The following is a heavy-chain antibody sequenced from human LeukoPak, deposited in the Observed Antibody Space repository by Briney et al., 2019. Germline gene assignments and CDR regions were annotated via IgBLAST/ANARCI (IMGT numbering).Heavy chain of an antibody. D-gene: IGHD6-6*01. Sequence: SETLSLNCAFHGGSFHGYYWSWIRQPPGQGQEWIGEIKHSGSTNYNPSLKSRVTISVDTSKNQFSLKLSSVTAADTAVYYCARAWYSSSSYFDYWGQGTLVTVSA. CDR2: IKHSGST. V-gene: IGHV4-34*01. CDR3: ARAWYSSSSYFDY. CDR1: GGSFHGYY. J-gene: IGHJ4*02.